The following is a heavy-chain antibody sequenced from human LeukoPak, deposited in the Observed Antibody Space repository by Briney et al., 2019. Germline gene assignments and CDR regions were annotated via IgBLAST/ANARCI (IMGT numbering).Heavy chain of an antibody. CDR1: GGSFSGYY. D-gene: IGHD3-10*01. V-gene: IGHV4-34*01. J-gene: IGHJ5*02. CDR2: INHSGST. Sequence: NPSETLSLTCAVYGGSFSGYYWSWIRQPPGKWLEWIGEINHSGSTNYNPSLKSRVTISVDTSKNQFSLKLSSVTAADTAVYYCARGSNYGSGSYYPWGQGTLVTVSS. CDR3: ARGSNYGSGSYYP.